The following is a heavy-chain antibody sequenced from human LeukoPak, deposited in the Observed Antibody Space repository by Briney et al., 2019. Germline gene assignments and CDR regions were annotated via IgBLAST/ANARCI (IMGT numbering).Heavy chain of an antibody. D-gene: IGHD3-10*01. CDR1: GFTFSSYG. CDR2: IWYDGSNK. CDR3: AKDLKTGSRRGGY. Sequence: GRSLRLSCAASGFTFSSYGMHWVRQAPGKGLEWVAVIWYDGSNKYYADSVKGRFTISRDNSKNTLYLQMNSLRAEDTAVYYCAKDLKTGSRRGGYWGQGTLVTVSS. V-gene: IGHV3-33*06. J-gene: IGHJ4*02.